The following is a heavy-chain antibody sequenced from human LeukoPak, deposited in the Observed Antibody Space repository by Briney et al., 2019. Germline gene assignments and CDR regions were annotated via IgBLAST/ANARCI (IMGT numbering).Heavy chain of an antibody. CDR1: GGSISSSNW. V-gene: IGHV4-4*02. D-gene: IGHD3-3*01. CDR3: ARHARYDFWSGYPGGLDY. CDR2: IYHGGNT. Sequence: SETLSLTCAVSGGSISSSNWWSWVRQPPGKGLEWIGEIYHGGNTNYNPSLKSRVTISVDTSKNQFSLKLSSVTAADTAVYYCARHARYDFWSGYPGGLDYWGQGTLVTVSS. J-gene: IGHJ4*02.